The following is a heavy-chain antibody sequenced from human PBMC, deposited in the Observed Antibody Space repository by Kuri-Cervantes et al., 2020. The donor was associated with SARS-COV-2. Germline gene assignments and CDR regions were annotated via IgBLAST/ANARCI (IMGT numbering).Heavy chain of an antibody. Sequence: GGSLRLSCAASGFTFSSYAMHWVRQAPGKGLEWVAFIRYDGSNKYYADSVKGRFTISRDNSKNTLYLQMNSLRAEDTAEYYCAKDHIGLRFLEWLDAFDIWGQGTMVTVSS. V-gene: IGHV3-30*02. CDR3: AKDHIGLRFLEWLDAFDI. J-gene: IGHJ3*02. D-gene: IGHD3-3*01. CDR2: IRYDGSNK. CDR1: GFTFSSYA.